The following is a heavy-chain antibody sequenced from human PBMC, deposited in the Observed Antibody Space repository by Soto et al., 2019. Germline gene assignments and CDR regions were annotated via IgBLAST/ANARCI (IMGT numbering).Heavy chain of an antibody. CDR2: ISAYNGNT. V-gene: IGHV1-18*01. CDR1: GYTFTSYG. Sequence: QVQLVQSGAEVKKPGASVKVSCKASGYTFTSYGISWVRQAPGQGLEWMGWISAYNGNTNYAQKLQGRVTMTTDTATSTAYMELRSLRSDDTAVYYWARGDHDYGGNPNGWWFDPWGQGTLVTVSS. CDR3: ARGDHDYGGNPNGWWFDP. J-gene: IGHJ5*02. D-gene: IGHD4-17*01.